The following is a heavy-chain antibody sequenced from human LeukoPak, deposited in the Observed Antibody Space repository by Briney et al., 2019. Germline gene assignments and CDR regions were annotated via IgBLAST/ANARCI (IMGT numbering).Heavy chain of an antibody. CDR2: ISSSGSTI. D-gene: IGHD1-26*01. J-gene: IGHJ4*02. CDR1: GFTFRDYY. V-gene: IGHV3-11*01. Sequence: PGRSLRLFCAASGFTFRDYYMICIRQAPGKGLEYVSYISSSGSTIYYADAVKGRFTISRDNAKNSLYLQMHSLRAEDKAVYYCARDPGIVRATLFDYWGQGTLVTVSS. CDR3: ARDPGIVRATLFDY.